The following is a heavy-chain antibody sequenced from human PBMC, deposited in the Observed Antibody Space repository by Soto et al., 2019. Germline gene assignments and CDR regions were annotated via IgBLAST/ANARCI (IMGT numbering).Heavy chain of an antibody. CDR2: VYHSGST. CDR3: ARGGPLTTSYDY. V-gene: IGHV4-31*03. D-gene: IGHD3-10*01. Sequence: QVQLLETGPGLVKPSQTLSLICTVSGTSISSSGYFWSWIRQRPGKGLEWIGYVYHSGSTYYNPSLRSRVTISADTSKSQFSLSLRSVTAADTAVYYCARGGPLTTSYDYWGQGILVTVSS. CDR1: GTSISSSGYF. J-gene: IGHJ4*02.